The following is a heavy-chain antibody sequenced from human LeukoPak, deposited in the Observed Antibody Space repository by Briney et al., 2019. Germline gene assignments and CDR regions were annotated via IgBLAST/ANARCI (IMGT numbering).Heavy chain of an antibody. CDR1: GGTFSSYA. Sequence: SVKVSCKASGGTFSSYAISWVRQAPGQGLEWMGGIIPTFGTANYAQKFQGRVTITADESTSTAYMELSSLRSEDTAVYYCARESCSSTSCFAEDYYYYGMDVWGKGTTVTVSS. CDR3: ARESCSSTSCFAEDYYYYGMDV. CDR2: IIPTFGTA. J-gene: IGHJ6*04. V-gene: IGHV1-69*01. D-gene: IGHD2-2*01.